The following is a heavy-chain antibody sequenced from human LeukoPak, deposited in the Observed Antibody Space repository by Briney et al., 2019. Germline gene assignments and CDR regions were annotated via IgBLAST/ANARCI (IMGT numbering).Heavy chain of an antibody. J-gene: IGHJ4*02. Sequence: PGGSLRLSCAASGFTFSSYSMNWVRQAPGKGLEWVSSISSSSSYIYYADSVKGRFTISRDNAKNSLYLQMNSLRAEDTAGYYRSRDSRGWYGHPPGGFDYWGQGTLVTVSS. V-gene: IGHV3-21*01. CDR3: SRDSRGWYGHPPGGFDY. D-gene: IGHD6-19*01. CDR2: ISSSSSYI. CDR1: GFTFSSYS.